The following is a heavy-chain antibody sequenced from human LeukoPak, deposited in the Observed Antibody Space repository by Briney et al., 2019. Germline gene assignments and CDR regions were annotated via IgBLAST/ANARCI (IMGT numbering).Heavy chain of an antibody. V-gene: IGHV4-39*01. CDR1: GGSISSSSYY. J-gene: IGHJ3*02. CDR2: IYYSGST. Sequence: SETLSLTCNVSGGSISSSSYYWGWIRQPPGKGLEWIGSIYYSGSTYYNPSLKSRVTISVDTSKNQFSLKLSSVTAADTAVYYCARPNYDILTGYVDAFDIWGQGTMVTVSS. CDR3: ARPNYDILTGYVDAFDI. D-gene: IGHD3-9*01.